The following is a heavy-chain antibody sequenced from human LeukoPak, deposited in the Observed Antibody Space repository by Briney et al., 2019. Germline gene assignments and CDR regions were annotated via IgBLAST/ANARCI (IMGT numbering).Heavy chain of an antibody. J-gene: IGHJ4*02. CDR2: IIPIFGTA. V-gene: IGHV1-69*05. Sequence: GASVKDSCKASGGTFSSYAISWVRQAPGQGLESMGRIIPIFGTANYAQKFQGRVTITTDESTSTAYMELSSLRSEDTAVYYCARPAEDYDSSGYYLPFDYWGQGTLVTVSS. CDR3: ARPAEDYDSSGYYLPFDY. D-gene: IGHD3-22*01. CDR1: GGTFSSYA.